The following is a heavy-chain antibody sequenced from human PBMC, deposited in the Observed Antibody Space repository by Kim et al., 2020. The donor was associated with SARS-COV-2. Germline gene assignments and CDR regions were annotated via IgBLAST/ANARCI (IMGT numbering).Heavy chain of an antibody. CDR3: ARGRSSKEHTFYYFYY. Sequence: GGSLRLSCAASGFTFSSYVMNWVRQAPGKGLEWVAVIWCDGSSKYYADSVKGRFTISRDKSKNMQYLQMNSLRAEDTAVYYCARGRSSKEHTFYYFYYWGQGTLVTVAS. V-gene: IGHV3-33*08. CDR2: IWCDGSSK. J-gene: IGHJ4*02. CDR1: GFTFSSYV. D-gene: IGHD6-13*01.